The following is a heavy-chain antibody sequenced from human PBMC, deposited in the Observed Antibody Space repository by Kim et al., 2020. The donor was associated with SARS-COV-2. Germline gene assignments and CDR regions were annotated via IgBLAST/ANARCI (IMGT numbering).Heavy chain of an antibody. V-gene: IGHV4-59*01. CDR3: ARARVVEMATPHYFDY. Sequence: SLTSRVNISVDTSKNQFSLKLSSVTAADTAVYYCARARVVEMATPHYFDYWGQGTLVTVSS. J-gene: IGHJ4*02. D-gene: IGHD5-12*01.